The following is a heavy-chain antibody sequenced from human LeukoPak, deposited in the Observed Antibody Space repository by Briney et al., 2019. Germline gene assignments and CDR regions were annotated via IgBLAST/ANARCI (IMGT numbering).Heavy chain of an antibody. CDR3: ARDRAGLYYYYMDV. Sequence: SETLSLTCTVSGGPISSGSYYWSWIRQPAGKGLEWLGRIYTSGSTNYNPSLKSRVTISVDTSKNQFSLKLSSVTAADTAVYYCARDRAGLYYYYMDVWGKGTTVTVSS. CDR2: IYTSGST. J-gene: IGHJ6*03. V-gene: IGHV4-61*02. CDR1: GGPISSGSYY.